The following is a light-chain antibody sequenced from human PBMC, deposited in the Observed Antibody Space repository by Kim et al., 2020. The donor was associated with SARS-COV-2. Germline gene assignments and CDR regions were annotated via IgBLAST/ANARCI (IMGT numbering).Light chain of an antibody. J-gene: IGLJ3*02. CDR2: DTG. V-gene: IGLV7-46*01. Sequence: PGGTVTLTCDSSIGTVSSGHFPYWFQQKPGQAPRTLIYDTGNKHSWTPARFSGSLLGGKAALSRSGAQPEDEAEYYCSLFYSGSWVFGGGTQLTVL. CDR1: IGTVSSGHF. CDR3: SLFYSGSWV.